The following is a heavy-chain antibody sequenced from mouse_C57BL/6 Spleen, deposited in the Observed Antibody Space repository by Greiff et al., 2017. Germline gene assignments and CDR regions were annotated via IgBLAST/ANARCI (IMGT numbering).Heavy chain of an antibody. J-gene: IGHJ3*01. V-gene: IGHV3-6*01. CDR3: AREGSGSWFAY. CDR2: ISYDGSN. CDR1: GYSITSGYY. D-gene: IGHD3-2*02. Sequence: EVKLMESGPGLVKPSQSLSLTCSVTGYSITSGYYWNWIRQFPGNKLEWMGYISYDGSNNYNPSLKNRISITRDTSKNQFFLKLNSVTTEDTATXYCAREGSGSWFAYWGQGTLVTVSA.